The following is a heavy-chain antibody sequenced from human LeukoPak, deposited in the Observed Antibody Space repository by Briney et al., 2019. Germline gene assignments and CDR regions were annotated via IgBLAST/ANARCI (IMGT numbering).Heavy chain of an antibody. Sequence: GGSLRLSCAASGFTFSSYGMHWVRQAPGKGLEWVAVISYDGSNKYYADSVKGRFTISRDDSKNTLYLQMNSLRAEDTAVYYCAKDRRVGIDYWGQGTLVTVSS. CDR2: ISYDGSNK. V-gene: IGHV3-30*18. CDR1: GFTFSSYG. CDR3: AKDRRVGIDY. J-gene: IGHJ4*02. D-gene: IGHD5-24*01.